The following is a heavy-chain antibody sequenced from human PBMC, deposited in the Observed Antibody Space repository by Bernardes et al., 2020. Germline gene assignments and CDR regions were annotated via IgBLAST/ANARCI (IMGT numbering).Heavy chain of an antibody. J-gene: IGHJ4*02. CDR3: TTDPAGIAVEN. D-gene: IGHD6-19*01. V-gene: IGHV3-15*01. Sequence: GGSLRLSCAASGFTFSNAWMSWVRQAPGQGLEWVGRIKSKTDGGTTDYAAPVKGRFAISRDDSKNTLYLQMNSLKTEDTAVYYCTTDPAGIAVENWGQGTLVTVSS. CDR2: IKSKTDGGTT. CDR1: GFTFSNAW.